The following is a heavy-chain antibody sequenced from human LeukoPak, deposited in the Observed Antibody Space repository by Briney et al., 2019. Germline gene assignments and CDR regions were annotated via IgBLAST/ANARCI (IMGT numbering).Heavy chain of an antibody. CDR3: AKDMYSSGWYAFDY. CDR1: GFTFDDYA. J-gene: IGHJ4*02. CDR2: ISWNSGSI. V-gene: IGHV3-9*03. D-gene: IGHD6-19*01. Sequence: PGGSLRLSCAASGFTFDDYAMHWVRQAPGKGLEWVSGISWNSGSIGYADSVKGRFTISRDNAKNSLYLQMNSLRAEDMALYYCAKDMYSSGWYAFDYWGQGTLVTVSS.